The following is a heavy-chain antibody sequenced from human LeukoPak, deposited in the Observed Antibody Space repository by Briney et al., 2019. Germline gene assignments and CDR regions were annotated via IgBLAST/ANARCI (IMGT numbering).Heavy chain of an antibody. CDR2: ISAYNGNT. CDR3: ARETSRGWYGGYYGMDV. D-gene: IGHD6-19*01. V-gene: IGHV1-18*01. J-gene: IGHJ6*02. Sequence: ASVKVSCKASGYTFTSYGISWVRQAPGQGLEWMGWISAYNGNTNYAQKLQGRVTMTTDTSTSTAYMELRSLRSDDTAVYYCARETSRGWYGGYYGMDVWGQGTTVTVSS. CDR1: GYTFTSYG.